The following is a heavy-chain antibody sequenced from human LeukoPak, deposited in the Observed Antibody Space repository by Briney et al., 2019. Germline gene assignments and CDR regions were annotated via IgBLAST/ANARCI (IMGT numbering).Heavy chain of an antibody. CDR1: GFTFGSSE. CDR2: ISSSGSTI. V-gene: IGHV3-48*03. J-gene: IGHJ4*02. Sequence: GGSLRLSCPASGFTFGSSEMNWVDQALGKGQVQVSYISSSGSTIYYADSVKGRFTISRDNAKNSLYLQMNSLRAEDTAVYYCASAPPWQWLSHDYWGQGTLVTVSS. D-gene: IGHD3-22*01. CDR3: ASAPPWQWLSHDY.